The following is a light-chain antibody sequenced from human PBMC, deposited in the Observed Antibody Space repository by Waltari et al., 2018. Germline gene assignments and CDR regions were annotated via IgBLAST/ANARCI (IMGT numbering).Light chain of an antibody. CDR1: SLRSYY. CDR3: NSRDSSGNHLV. J-gene: IGLJ2*01. Sequence: SSELTQDPAVSVALGQTVRITCQGDSLRSYYASWYQQKPGQAPVLVIYGKNNRPSGFPDRFAGYSSGNTAALTITGAQAEDEADYYCNSRDSSGNHLVFGGGTKLTVL. V-gene: IGLV3-19*01. CDR2: GKN.